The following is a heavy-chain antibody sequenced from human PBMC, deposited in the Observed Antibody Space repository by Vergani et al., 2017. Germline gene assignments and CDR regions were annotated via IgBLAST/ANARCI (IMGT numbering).Heavy chain of an antibody. V-gene: IGHV3-15*01. CDR2: IKSKTDGGTT. Sequence: EVQLVESGGGLVKPGGSLTLSCAASGFSFNLYSMNWVRQAPGKGLEWVGRIKSKTDGGTTDYAAPVKGRFTISRDDSKNTLYLQMNSLKTEDTAVYYCTTDILPLLGITMIVVVSDYWGQGTLVTVSS. CDR3: TTDILPLLGITMIVVVSDY. D-gene: IGHD3-22*01. J-gene: IGHJ4*02. CDR1: GFSFNLYS.